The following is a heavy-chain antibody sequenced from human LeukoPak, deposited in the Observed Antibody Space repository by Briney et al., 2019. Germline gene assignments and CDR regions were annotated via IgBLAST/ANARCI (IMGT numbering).Heavy chain of an antibody. CDR1: GFAFSSYA. Sequence: SGGSLRLSCAASGFAFSSYAMSWVRQAPGKGLEYVSGISNTGGRTYYADSVKGRFTISRDNSKNTVYLQMNSLRAEDTAVYYCAKDCCGSPLFDSWGQGTLVTVSS. J-gene: IGHJ4*02. CDR3: AKDCCGSPLFDS. D-gene: IGHD2-21*01. CDR2: ISNTGGRT. V-gene: IGHV3-23*01.